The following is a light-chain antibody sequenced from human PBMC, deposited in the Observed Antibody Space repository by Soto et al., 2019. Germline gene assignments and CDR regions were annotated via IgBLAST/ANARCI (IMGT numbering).Light chain of an antibody. CDR3: SAYAGSNNFV. CDR2: EVS. J-gene: IGLJ1*01. V-gene: IGLV2-8*01. Sequence: QSALTQPPSASGSPGQSVTSSCTGTSSDGGDNYVSWYQQHLGKAPKLIIYEVSQRPSGVPDRFSGSKSGNTASLTVSGLQTEDEAEYYCSAYAGSNNFVFGSGTKVTVL. CDR1: SSDGGDNY.